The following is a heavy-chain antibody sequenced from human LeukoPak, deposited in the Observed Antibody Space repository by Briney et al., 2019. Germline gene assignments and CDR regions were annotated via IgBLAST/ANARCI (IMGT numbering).Heavy chain of an antibody. CDR3: AKVHDISSWGTDYC. J-gene: IGHJ4*02. CDR1: GFTFSTYW. D-gene: IGHD6-13*01. V-gene: IGHV3-7*01. Sequence: AGSLRLSCAAYGFTFSTYWMTWVRQAPGKGLEWVSNIKEDGRHKHYVDSERGRFTISRDNPKKSLSLHMISQRPEHTAVYYFAKVHDISSWGTDYCCGQGTLVTVSS. CDR2: IKEDGRHK.